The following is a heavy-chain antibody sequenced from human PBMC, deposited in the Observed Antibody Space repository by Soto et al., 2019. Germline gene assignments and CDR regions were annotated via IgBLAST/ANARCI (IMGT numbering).Heavy chain of an antibody. CDR1: GFTFSSYW. V-gene: IGHV3-7*03. CDR3: AIAPLLAAALFQH. CDR2: IKPDGSEK. J-gene: IGHJ1*01. Sequence: EVQLVESGGGLVQPGGSLRLSCAASGFTFSSYWMSWVRQAPGKGLEWVANIKPDGSEKYYVDSVKGRFTISRDNAKNALYLQMNSLRAEDTAVYYCAIAPLLAAALFQHGGQGTLVTVSS. D-gene: IGHD6-13*01.